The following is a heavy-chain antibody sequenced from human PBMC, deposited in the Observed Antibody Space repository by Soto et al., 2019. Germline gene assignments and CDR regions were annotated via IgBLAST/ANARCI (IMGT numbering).Heavy chain of an antibody. CDR2: MFSSGST. CDR1: GGSMSTYY. CDR3: ARGTTDSGKNWFDS. D-gene: IGHD1-1*01. V-gene: IGHV4-4*07. J-gene: IGHJ5*01. Sequence: SETLSLTCTVSGGSMSTYYRSWIRQPAGKGLQWIGRMFSSGSTNYDPSLKSRVSMSLDTSKNQFSLYLRSVTAADTAVYYCARGTTDSGKNWFDSWGQGTPVTVSS.